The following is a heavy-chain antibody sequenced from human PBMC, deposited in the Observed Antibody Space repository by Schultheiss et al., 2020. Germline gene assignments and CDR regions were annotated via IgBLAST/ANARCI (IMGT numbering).Heavy chain of an antibody. V-gene: IGHV2-70*01. CDR2: IDWDDDK. D-gene: IGHD3-22*01. J-gene: IGHJ4*02. CDR3: ARTLYYYDSSGDQYYFDY. CDR1: GFSLSTSGMC. Sequence: SGPTLVKPTQTLTLTCTFSGFSLSTSGMCVSWIRQPPGKALEWLALIDWDDDKYYSTSLKTRLTISKDTSKNQVVLTMTNMDPVDTATYYCARTLYYYDSSGDQYYFDYWGQGNLVTVSS.